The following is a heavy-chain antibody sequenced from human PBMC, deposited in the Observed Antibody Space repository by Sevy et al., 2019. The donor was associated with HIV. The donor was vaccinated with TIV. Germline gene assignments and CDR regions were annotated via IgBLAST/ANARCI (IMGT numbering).Heavy chain of an antibody. Sequence: GGSLRLSCLASGFTFSDYWMSWVRQAPGKGLQWVANIKKDGSDKNYVDSVKGRFTISRDNAKNSLELQMDSLRSEDTAVYYCARRGLIRGQRTLVTVSS. CDR3: ARRGLI. J-gene: IGHJ4*02. CDR2: IKKDGSDK. V-gene: IGHV3-7*01. D-gene: IGHD3-10*01. CDR1: GFTFSDYW.